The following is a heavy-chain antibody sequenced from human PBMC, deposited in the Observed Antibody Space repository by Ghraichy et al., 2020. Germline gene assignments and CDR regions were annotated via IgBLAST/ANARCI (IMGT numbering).Heavy chain of an antibody. V-gene: IGHV4-39*01. CDR2: IYYTGST. D-gene: IGHD3-16*02. J-gene: IGHJ5*02. Sequence: SETLSLTCTVSGDSITTTDYYWGWIRQPPGKGLEWIGSIYYTGSTYYTPSLKSRVTMSVDTSKVQFSLKLSSVTAADTAVYYCAKHSYRSSPDNYFDPWGQGTLVTVSS. CDR1: GDSITTTDYY. CDR3: AKHSYRSSPDNYFDP.